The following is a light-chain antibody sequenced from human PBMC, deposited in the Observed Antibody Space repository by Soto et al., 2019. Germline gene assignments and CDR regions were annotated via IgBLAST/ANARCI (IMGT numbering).Light chain of an antibody. CDR1: QGISND. CDR2: AAS. CDR3: LQDYNYPWT. J-gene: IGKJ1*01. Sequence: ALQMTQSPSSLSASVGDRVTITCRASQGISNDLGWYQQKPGKAPKLLIYAASTLPSGVPSRFSGSGAGTDFTLTVSSLQPEDFATYYCLQDYNYPWTFGQGTKVEIK. V-gene: IGKV1-6*01.